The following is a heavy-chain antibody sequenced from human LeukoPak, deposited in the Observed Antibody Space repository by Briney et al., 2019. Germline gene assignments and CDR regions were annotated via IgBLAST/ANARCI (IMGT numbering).Heavy chain of an antibody. CDR2: IQHGGTT. D-gene: IGHD2-15*01. Sequence: GESLRLSCAASGFTFSSYSMNWVRQAPGKGLEWIGRIQHGGTTDYAAPVRGRFTISRDDSKATLYLQMNSLKTEDTAIYYCTTVTHFYLGGQGTLVTVSS. CDR1: GFTFSSYS. CDR3: TTVTHFYL. J-gene: IGHJ4*02. V-gene: IGHV3-15*01.